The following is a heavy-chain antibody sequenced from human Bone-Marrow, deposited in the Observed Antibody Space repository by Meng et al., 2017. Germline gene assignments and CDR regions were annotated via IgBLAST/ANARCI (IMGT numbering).Heavy chain of an antibody. CDR2: IKSKTDGGTT. V-gene: IGHV3-15*01. J-gene: IGHJ4*02. D-gene: IGHD6-19*01. Sequence: GESLKISCAASGFTFSNAWMSWVRQAPGKGLEWGGRIKSKTDGGTTDYAAPVKGRFTISRDDSKNTLYLQMNSLKTEDTAVYYCTTDTIAVAGTRYYFDYWGQGTLVTVSS. CDR1: GFTFSNAW. CDR3: TTDTIAVAGTRYYFDY.